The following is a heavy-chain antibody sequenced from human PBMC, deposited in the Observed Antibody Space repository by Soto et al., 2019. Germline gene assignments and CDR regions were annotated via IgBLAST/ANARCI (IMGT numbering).Heavy chain of an antibody. CDR1: GGSLNSYY. CDR2: AYYGGTT. Sequence: QVQLQASGPGLVKPSETLSLTCTVSGGSLNSYYWSLIRQSPGKGLEWIGYAYYGGTTYYNPSLQSRVTLSVHTSKKQFSLKVRSVTAADTAIYFCARSGSTWRYFFEYWGQGSLVTVSS. V-gene: IGHV4-59*01. D-gene: IGHD2-2*01. J-gene: IGHJ4*02. CDR3: ARSGSTWRYFFEY.